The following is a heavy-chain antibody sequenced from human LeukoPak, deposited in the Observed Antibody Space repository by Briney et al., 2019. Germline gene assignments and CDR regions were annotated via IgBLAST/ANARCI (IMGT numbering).Heavy chain of an antibody. CDR1: GFTFGDYA. CDR3: TKGDYHAY. J-gene: IGHJ4*02. V-gene: IGHV3-49*03. Sequence: GGSLRLSCTASGFTFGDYAMSWFRQAPGKGLEWVGFIRSNTCGGTAEYAASVKGRFTISRDDSKSIAYLQMNSLKTEDTAMYYCTKGDYHAYWGQGTLATVSS. CDR2: IRSNTCGGTA.